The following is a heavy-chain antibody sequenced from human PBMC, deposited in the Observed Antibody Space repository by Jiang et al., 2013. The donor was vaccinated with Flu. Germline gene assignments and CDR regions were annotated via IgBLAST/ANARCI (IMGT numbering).Heavy chain of an antibody. V-gene: IGHV1-69*08. CDR3: ARDFDWVREVSYST. J-gene: IGHJ4*02. CDR1: GGTFTSYT. CDR2: IIPILGQT. D-gene: IGHD3-10*01. Sequence: GAEVKKPGSSVKVSCKASGGTFTSYTFSWVRQAPGQGLEWMGWIIPILGQTNYAEKFQDRFTITADKSTGTAYMELSSLRSEDTAVYYCARDFDWVREVSYSTWGQGTLVTVSS.